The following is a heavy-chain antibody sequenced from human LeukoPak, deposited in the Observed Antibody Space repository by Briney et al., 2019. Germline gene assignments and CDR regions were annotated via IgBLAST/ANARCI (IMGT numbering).Heavy chain of an antibody. CDR3: ARHYNYYDSSGYYLPDY. CDR2: IYPGDSDT. J-gene: IGHJ4*02. D-gene: IGHD3-22*01. Sequence: GESLKISCKGSGYSFTSCWIGWVRQMPGKGLEWMGIIYPGDSDTRYSPSFQGQVTISADKSISTAYLQWSSLKASDTAMYYCARHYNYYDSSGYYLPDYWGQGTLVTVSS. CDR1: GYSFTSCW. V-gene: IGHV5-51*01.